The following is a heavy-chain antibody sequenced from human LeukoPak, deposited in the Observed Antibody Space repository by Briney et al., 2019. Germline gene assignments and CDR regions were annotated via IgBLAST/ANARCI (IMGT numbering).Heavy chain of an antibody. Sequence: SVNVSCKASGGTFSSYAISWVRQAPGPGLEWMGRIIPIFGIANYAQKFQGRVTITADKSTSTAYMELSSLRSEDTAVYYCAREVKGGYDRLNWFDPWGQGTLVTVSS. CDR1: GGTFSSYA. J-gene: IGHJ5*02. D-gene: IGHD5-12*01. CDR3: AREVKGGYDRLNWFDP. V-gene: IGHV1-69*04. CDR2: IIPIFGIA.